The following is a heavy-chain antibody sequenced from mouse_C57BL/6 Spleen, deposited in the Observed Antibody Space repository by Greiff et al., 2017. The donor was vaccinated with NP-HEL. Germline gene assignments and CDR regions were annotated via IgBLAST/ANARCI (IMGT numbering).Heavy chain of an antibody. CDR3: ARDDDYDVRFAY. CDR1: GFNIKDYY. Sequence: EVQLQESGAELVKPGASVKLSCTASGFNIKDYYMHWVKQRTEQGLEWIGRIDPEDGETKYAPKFQGKATITAYTSSNTAYLQLSSLTSEDTAVYYCARDDDYDVRFAYWGQGTLVTVSA. V-gene: IGHV14-2*01. CDR2: IDPEDGET. D-gene: IGHD2-4*01. J-gene: IGHJ3*01.